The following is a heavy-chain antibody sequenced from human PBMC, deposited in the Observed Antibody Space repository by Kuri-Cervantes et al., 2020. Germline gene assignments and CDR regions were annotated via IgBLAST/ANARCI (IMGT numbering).Heavy chain of an antibody. V-gene: IGHV4-59*12. CDR1: GGSISSYY. J-gene: IGHJ3*02. Sequence: SETLSLTCTVSGGSISSYYWSWIRQPPGKGLEWIGYIYYSGSTNYNPSLKSRVTISVDTSKNQFSLKLSSVTAADTAVYYCAVGYSSGPLGAFDIWGQGTMVTVSS. CDR3: AVGYSSGPLGAFDI. D-gene: IGHD6-19*01. CDR2: IYYSGST.